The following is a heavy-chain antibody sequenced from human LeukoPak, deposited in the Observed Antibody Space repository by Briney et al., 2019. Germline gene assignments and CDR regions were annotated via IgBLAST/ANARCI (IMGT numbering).Heavy chain of an antibody. V-gene: IGHV4-61*02. CDR3: ASVDYGGNSGY. J-gene: IGHJ4*02. CDR1: GGSISSGSYY. Sequence: SQTLSLTCTVSGGSISSGSYYWSWIRQPAGKGLEWIGRIYTSGSNNYNPSLKSRVTISVDTSKNQFSLKLSSVTAADTAVYYCASVDYGGNSGYWGQGTLVTVSS. D-gene: IGHD4-23*01. CDR2: IYTSGSN.